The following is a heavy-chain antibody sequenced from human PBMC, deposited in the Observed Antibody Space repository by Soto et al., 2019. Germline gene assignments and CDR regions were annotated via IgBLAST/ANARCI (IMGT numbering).Heavy chain of an antibody. CDR3: ARHGLGQALEWLLSAYFDY. Sequence: QLQLQESGPGLVKPSETLSLTCTVSGGSISSSSYYWGWIRQPPGKGLEWIGSIYYSGSTSYNPSLKSRVTISVDTSKNQFSLKLSSVTAADTAVYYCARHGLGQALEWLLSAYFDYWGQGTLVTVSS. D-gene: IGHD3-3*01. J-gene: IGHJ4*02. CDR2: IYYSGST. V-gene: IGHV4-39*01. CDR1: GGSISSSSYY.